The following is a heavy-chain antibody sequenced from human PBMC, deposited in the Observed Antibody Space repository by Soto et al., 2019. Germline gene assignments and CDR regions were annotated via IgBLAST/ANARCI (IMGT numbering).Heavy chain of an antibody. CDR3: ARQSGWYRLDY. CDR1: GGSISSYY. CDR2: IYHSGST. V-gene: IGHV4-59*04. D-gene: IGHD6-19*01. Sequence: SETLSLTCTVSGGSISSYYWSWIRQPPGKGLEWIGYIYHSGSTYYNPSLKSRVTISVDRSKNQFSLKLSSVTAADTAVYYCARQSGWYRLDYWGQGTLVTVSS. J-gene: IGHJ4*02.